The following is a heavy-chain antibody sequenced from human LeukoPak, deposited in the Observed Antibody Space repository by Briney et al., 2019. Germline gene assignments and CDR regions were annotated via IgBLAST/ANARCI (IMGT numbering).Heavy chain of an antibody. Sequence: QPGGSLRLSCAASGFIFSNYAMNWVRQAPGKRLEWVSAISDSSASTYYADSVKGRFTISRDNSKNTLYLQMNSLRVDDTAVYYCAKDARWESSQQWGGYWYFDLWGRGTRVTVSS. J-gene: IGHJ2*01. V-gene: IGHV3-23*01. CDR1: GFIFSNYA. CDR3: AKDARWESSQQWGGYWYFDL. CDR2: ISDSSAST. D-gene: IGHD3-16*02.